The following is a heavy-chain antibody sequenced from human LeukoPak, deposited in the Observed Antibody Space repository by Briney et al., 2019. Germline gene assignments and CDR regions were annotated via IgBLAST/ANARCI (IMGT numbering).Heavy chain of an antibody. CDR1: GYTFTSYG. D-gene: IGHD4-17*01. Sequence: ASVKVSCKASGYTFTSYGIRWVRKAPGQGLEWMEWISAYNGNTNYAQKLQGRVTMTTDTSTSTAYMELRSLRSVDTAVYYCARDGYGDYVTKDYWGQGTLVTVSS. J-gene: IGHJ4*02. CDR3: ARDGYGDYVTKDY. CDR2: ISAYNGNT. V-gene: IGHV1-18*01.